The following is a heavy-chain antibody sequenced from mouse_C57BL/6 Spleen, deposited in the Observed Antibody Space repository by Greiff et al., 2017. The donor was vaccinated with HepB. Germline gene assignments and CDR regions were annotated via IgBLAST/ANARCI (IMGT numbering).Heavy chain of an antibody. Sequence: EVKLVESEGGLVQPGSSMKLSCTASGFTFSDYYMAWVRQVPEKGLEWVANINYDGSSTYYLDSLKSRFIISRDHAKNIRYLQMSSLKSEDTATYYCAREGDYYGSRAWFAYWGQGTLVTVSA. J-gene: IGHJ3*01. D-gene: IGHD1-1*01. CDR3: AREGDYYGSRAWFAY. CDR1: GFTFSDYY. V-gene: IGHV5-16*01. CDR2: INYDGSST.